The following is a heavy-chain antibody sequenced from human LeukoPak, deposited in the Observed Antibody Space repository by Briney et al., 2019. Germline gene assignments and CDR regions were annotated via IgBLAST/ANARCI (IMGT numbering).Heavy chain of an antibody. J-gene: IGHJ6*03. CDR3: AKDYVGSGSLNYYMDV. V-gene: IGHV3-9*01. CDR2: ISWNSRSI. Sequence: GRSLRLSRAASGFTFDKNAMHWVRQAPGKGLEWVSGISWNSRSIAYADSVKGRFTISRDNAKKSLYLEMNSLRSEDTALYYCAKDYVGSGSLNYYMDVWGKGTTVTVSS. CDR1: GFTFDKNA. D-gene: IGHD3-10*01.